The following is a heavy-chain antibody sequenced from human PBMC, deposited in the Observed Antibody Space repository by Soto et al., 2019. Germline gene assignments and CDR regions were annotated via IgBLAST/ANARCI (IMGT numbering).Heavy chain of an antibody. D-gene: IGHD2-8*01. J-gene: IGHJ6*02. CDR2: IYYSGST. Sequence: SETLSLTCTVSGGSISSYYWSWIRQPPGKGLEWIGYIYYSGSTNYNPSLKSRLTISVDTSKNQFSLKLSSVTAADTSVYYCARDSAVYRTGYGMDVWGQGTTVTVSS. CDR3: ARDSAVYRTGYGMDV. V-gene: IGHV4-59*01. CDR1: GGSISSYY.